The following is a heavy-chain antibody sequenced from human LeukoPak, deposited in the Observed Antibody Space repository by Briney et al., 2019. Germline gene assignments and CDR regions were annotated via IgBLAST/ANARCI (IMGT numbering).Heavy chain of an antibody. CDR1: GFTFSSDS. CDR3: ARVAFRVAAASFDY. CDR2: INSSSRYI. Sequence: GGSLRLSCSASGFTFSSDSMNWVRQAPGKGLGWVSSINSSSRYIYYADYVRGRFTISRDNAKNSLYLQMNSLRAEATAVYYCARVAFRVAAASFDYWGQGTLVTVSS. J-gene: IGHJ4*02. V-gene: IGHV3-21*01. D-gene: IGHD6-13*01.